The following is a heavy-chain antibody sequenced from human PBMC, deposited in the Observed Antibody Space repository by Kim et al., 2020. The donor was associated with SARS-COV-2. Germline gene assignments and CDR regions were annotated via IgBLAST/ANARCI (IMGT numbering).Heavy chain of an antibody. J-gene: IGHJ6*02. CDR3: ARDLGYYYGMDV. Sequence: SVKVSCKASGGTFSSYTISWVRQAPGQGLEWMGRIIPILGIANYAQKFQGRVTITADKSTSTAYMELSSLRSEDTAVYYCARDLGYYYGMDVWGQGTTVTVSS. V-gene: IGHV1-69*04. CDR2: IIPILGIA. CDR1: GGTFSSYT. D-gene: IGHD7-27*01.